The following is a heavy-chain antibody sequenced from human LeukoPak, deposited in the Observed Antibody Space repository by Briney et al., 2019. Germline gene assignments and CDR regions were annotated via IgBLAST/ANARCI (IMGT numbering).Heavy chain of an antibody. CDR3: AGSIRWSYLWWFDP. Sequence: PSETLSLTCAVYGGSFSGYYWSWIRQPPGKGLEWIGEINHSGSTNYNPSLKSRVTISVDTSKNQFSLKLSSVTAADTAVYYCAGSIRWSYLWWFDPWGQGTLVTVSS. J-gene: IGHJ5*02. D-gene: IGHD1-26*01. CDR1: GGSFSGYY. CDR2: INHSGST. V-gene: IGHV4-34*01.